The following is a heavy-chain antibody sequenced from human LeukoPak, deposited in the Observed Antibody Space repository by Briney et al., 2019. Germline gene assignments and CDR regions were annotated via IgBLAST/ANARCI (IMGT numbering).Heavy chain of an antibody. D-gene: IGHD3-10*01. CDR3: AKDSRRYYGSGTYSRRGYFDY. J-gene: IGHJ4*02. V-gene: IGHV3-11*04. Sequence: GGSLRLSCAASGFTFSDYYMSWIRQAPGKGLEWVSYISSSDTTIYYADSVKGRFTISRDNSKNTLYLQMNSLRAEDTAVYYCAKDSRRYYGSGTYSRRGYFDYWGQGTLVTVSS. CDR2: ISSSDTTI. CDR1: GFTFSDYY.